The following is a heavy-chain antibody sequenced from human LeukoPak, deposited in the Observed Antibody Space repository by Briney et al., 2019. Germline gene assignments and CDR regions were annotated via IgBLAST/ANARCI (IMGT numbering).Heavy chain of an antibody. Sequence: ASVKVSCKASGGTFSSYAISWVRQAPGQGLEWMGGIIPIFGTANYAQKFQGRVTITADESTSTAYMELSSLRSEDTAVYYCARERPYSGSSVDFEYWGQGTLVTVSS. CDR2: IIPIFGTA. J-gene: IGHJ4*02. CDR1: GGTFSSYA. CDR3: ARERPYSGSSVDFEY. V-gene: IGHV1-69*01. D-gene: IGHD6-6*01.